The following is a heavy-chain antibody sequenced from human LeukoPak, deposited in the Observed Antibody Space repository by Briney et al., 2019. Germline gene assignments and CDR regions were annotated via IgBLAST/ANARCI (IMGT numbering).Heavy chain of an antibody. CDR3: ARDPGRYCSGGSCYSDAFDI. J-gene: IGHJ3*02. CDR2: IIPIFGTA. Sequence: GASVKVSCNASGGTFSSYAISWVRQAPGQGLERMGGIIPIFGTANYAQKFQGRVTITADESTSTAYMELSSLRSEDTAVYYCARDPGRYCSGGSCYSDAFDIWGQGTMVTVSS. CDR1: GGTFSSYA. D-gene: IGHD2-15*01. V-gene: IGHV1-69*13.